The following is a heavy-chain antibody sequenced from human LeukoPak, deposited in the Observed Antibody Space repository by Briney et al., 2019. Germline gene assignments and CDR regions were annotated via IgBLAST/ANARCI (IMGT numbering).Heavy chain of an antibody. J-gene: IGHJ4*02. CDR3: ARGLVNYYGSGSY. CDR1: GYTSDFMKYG. D-gene: IGHD3-10*01. CDR2: INPDSGHA. Sequence: GASVKVSCKTSGYTSDFMKYGVAWVRQAPGQGLEWMGWINPDSGHANYAQKFQGRVTMITHTSTTTAYMELRSLRSEDTAVYYCARGLVNYYGSGSYWGQGTLVTVSS. V-gene: IGHV1-18*01.